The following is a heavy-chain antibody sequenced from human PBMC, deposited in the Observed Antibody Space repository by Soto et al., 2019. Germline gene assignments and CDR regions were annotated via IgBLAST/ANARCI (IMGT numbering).Heavy chain of an antibody. D-gene: IGHD6-19*01. J-gene: IGHJ4*02. V-gene: IGHV2-5*01. CDR1: GFSLNTPGVG. CDR3: APSRGHSPGSVPFDY. CDR2: IYWHDDK. Sequence: QITLRESGPTLVKPTQTLTLTCTFSGFSLNTPGVGVGWVRQPPGKAPEWLALIYWHDDKRFSPSLRSRLTITKDASRSQVILTMTNMVPVDAATYYCAPSRGHSPGSVPFDYWGQGTLVTVSS.